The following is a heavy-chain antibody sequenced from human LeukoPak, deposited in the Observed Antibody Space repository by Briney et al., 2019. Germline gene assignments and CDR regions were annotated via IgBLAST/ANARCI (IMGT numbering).Heavy chain of an antibody. CDR2: ISGDGDST. D-gene: IGHD3-22*01. CDR3: AKDISWYYYDSSGQTPLFDY. V-gene: IGHV3-43*02. Sequence: GGSLRLSCAASGFTFDDYAMHWVRQAPGKGLEWVSLISGDGDSTYYADSVRGRFTISRDNSKNSLYLQMNSLRTEDTALYYCAKDISWYYYDSSGQTPLFDYWGQGTLVTVSS. J-gene: IGHJ4*02. CDR1: GFTFDDYA.